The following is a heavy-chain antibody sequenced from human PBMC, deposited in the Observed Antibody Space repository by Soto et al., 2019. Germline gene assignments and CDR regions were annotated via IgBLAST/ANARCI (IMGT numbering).Heavy chain of an antibody. CDR3: ARATRYSSSWYMDY. Sequence: ASVKVSCKASGYTFTSYAMHWVRQAPGQRLEWMGWINAGNGNTKYSQKFQGRVTITRDTSASTAYMELSSLRSEDTAVYYCARATRYSSSWYMDYWGQGTLVTVSA. CDR1: GYTFTSYA. V-gene: IGHV1-3*01. J-gene: IGHJ4*02. D-gene: IGHD6-13*01. CDR2: INAGNGNT.